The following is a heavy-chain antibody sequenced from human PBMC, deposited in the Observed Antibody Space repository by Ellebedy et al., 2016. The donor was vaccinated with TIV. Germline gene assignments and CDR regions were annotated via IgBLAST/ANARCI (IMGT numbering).Heavy chain of an antibody. Sequence: GGSLRLXXAASGFAFSDYYMSWIRQAPGKGLEWVSYISSSGSTIYYADSVKGRFTISRDNAKNSLYLQMNSLRVEDTAVFYCARGSSGYHHLDAFDIWGQGTMVTVSS. J-gene: IGHJ3*02. V-gene: IGHV3-11*01. CDR1: GFAFSDYY. CDR2: ISSSGSTI. D-gene: IGHD3-22*01. CDR3: ARGSSGYHHLDAFDI.